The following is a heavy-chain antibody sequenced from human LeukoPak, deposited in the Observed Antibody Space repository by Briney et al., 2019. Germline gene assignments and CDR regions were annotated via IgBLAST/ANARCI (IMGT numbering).Heavy chain of an antibody. D-gene: IGHD5-18*01. CDR1: GFTFSSYS. J-gene: IGHJ4*02. CDR2: ISSSSSYI. Sequence: GGSLRLSCAASGFTFSSYSMNWVRQAPGKGLEWVSSISSSSSYIYYADSVKGRFTICRDNAKNSLYLQMNRLRAEDTAVYSCASPKLGYSYGFFDYSGQGTLVTVSS. V-gene: IGHV3-21*01. CDR3: ASPKLGYSYGFFDY.